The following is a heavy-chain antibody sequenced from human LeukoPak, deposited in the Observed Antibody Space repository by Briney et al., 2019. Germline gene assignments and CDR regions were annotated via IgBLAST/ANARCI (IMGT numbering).Heavy chain of an antibody. D-gene: IGHD2-2*01. CDR1: GRTFRSYA. CDR3: AKTLGYCSTTGCYGAFDI. V-gene: IGHV1-69*13. CDR2: IISMFGTP. J-gene: IGHJ3*02. Sequence: SVKVPCKASGRTFRSYAIRGVRQAPGQGLEWMGGIISMFGTPNYAQKFQGRVRITADESTSTAYMELSSLRSEDTAVYYCAKTLGYCSTTGCYGAFDIWGQGTMVTVSS.